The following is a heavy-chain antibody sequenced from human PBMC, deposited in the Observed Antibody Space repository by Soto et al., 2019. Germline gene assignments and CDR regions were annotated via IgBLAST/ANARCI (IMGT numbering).Heavy chain of an antibody. Sequence: SETLSLTCAVSGGSISSYYWSWIRQPPGKGLEWIGYINYSGSTNYNPSLKSRATMSVDTPKNQISLKLSSVAAADTAVYYCAKTMVRGISTFYLDYWGQGTLVTVS. CDR1: GGSISSYY. D-gene: IGHD3-10*01. V-gene: IGHV4-59*08. J-gene: IGHJ4*02. CDR3: AKTMVRGISTFYLDY. CDR2: INYSGST.